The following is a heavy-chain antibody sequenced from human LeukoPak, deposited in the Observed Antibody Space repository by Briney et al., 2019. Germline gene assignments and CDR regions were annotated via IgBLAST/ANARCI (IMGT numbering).Heavy chain of an antibody. V-gene: IGHV1-18*01. J-gene: IGHJ4*02. D-gene: IGHD3-3*01. CDR1: GYTFTSYG. Sequence: APVKVSCKASGYTFTSYGISWVRQAPGQGLEWMGWISAYNGNTNYAQKLQGRVTMTTDTSTSTAYMELRSLRSDDTAVYYCARVPVLRFLEWLFHLDYWGQGTLVTVSS. CDR2: ISAYNGNT. CDR3: ARVPVLRFLEWLFHLDY.